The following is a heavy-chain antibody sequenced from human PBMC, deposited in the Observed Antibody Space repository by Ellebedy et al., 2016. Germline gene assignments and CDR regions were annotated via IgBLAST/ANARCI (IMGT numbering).Heavy chain of an antibody. J-gene: IGHJ4*02. CDR3: ASEGFHY. CDR1: GFSFSKFA. Sequence: GGSLRLSXAVAGFSFSKFAMNWVRQAPGQGLQWVSIISGSGGITSYADSVKGRFTISRENSKNTVYLQMNSLRVDDTAVYYCASEGFHYWGQGTLVTVSS. V-gene: IGHV3-23*01. CDR2: ISGSGGIT.